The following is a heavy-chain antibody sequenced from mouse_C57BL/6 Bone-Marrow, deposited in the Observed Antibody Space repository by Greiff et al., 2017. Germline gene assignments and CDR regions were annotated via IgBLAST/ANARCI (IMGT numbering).Heavy chain of an antibody. V-gene: IGHV5-12*01. CDR2: ISNGGGST. J-gene: IGHJ4*01. Sequence: DVKLVESGGGLVQPGGSLKLSCAASGFTFSDYYMYWVRQTPEKRLEWVAYISNGGGSTYYPDTVKGRFTISRDNAKNTLYLQMSRLKSEDTAMYYCARHVRVSPYAMDYWGQGTSVTVSS. CDR1: GFTFSDYY. D-gene: IGHD3-2*02. CDR3: ARHVRVSPYAMDY.